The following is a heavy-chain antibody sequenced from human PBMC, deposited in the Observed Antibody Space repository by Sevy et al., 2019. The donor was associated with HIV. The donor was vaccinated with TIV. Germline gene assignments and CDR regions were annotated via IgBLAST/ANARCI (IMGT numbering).Heavy chain of an antibody. V-gene: IGHV1-8*01. CDR3: ARGYYYDGNGDDAFDI. Sequence: ASVKVSCKASGYTFTSYDINWVRQATGQGLEWMGWMNPNSRGRGYAQKFQGRVTMTRDTSISTAYMELSSLRSEDTAVYYCARGYYYDGNGDDAFDIWGQGTMVTVSS. CDR1: GYTFTSYD. D-gene: IGHD3-22*01. CDR2: MNPNSRGR. J-gene: IGHJ3*02.